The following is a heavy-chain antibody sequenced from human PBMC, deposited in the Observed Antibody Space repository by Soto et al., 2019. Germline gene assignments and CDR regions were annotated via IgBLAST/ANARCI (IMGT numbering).Heavy chain of an antibody. CDR2: IKYDGSEE. Sequence: PGGSLRLSCVVSGFSFSSVWMTWVRQASGKGLECVANIKYDGSEEYYVDSVKGRFTISRDNAKNSLYLQMNSLRDEDSAVYYCVTDLNWQGHWGQGTLVTVSS. CDR3: VTDLNWQGH. J-gene: IGHJ4*02. CDR1: GFSFSSVW. V-gene: IGHV3-7*01.